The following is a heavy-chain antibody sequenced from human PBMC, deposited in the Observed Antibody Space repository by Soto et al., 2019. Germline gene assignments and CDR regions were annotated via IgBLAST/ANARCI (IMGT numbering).Heavy chain of an antibody. V-gene: IGHV1-2*04. CDR1: GYTFTGYY. CDR3: ARYCSGGSCSPETFDY. D-gene: IGHD2-15*01. Sequence: QVQLVQSGAEVKKPGASVKVSCKASGYTFTGYYMHWVRQAPGQGLEWMGWINPNSGGTNYAQKFQGWVTMTRDTSSSTAYMELSRLRSDDTAVYYCARYCSGGSCSPETFDYWGQGTLVTVSS. CDR2: INPNSGGT. J-gene: IGHJ4*02.